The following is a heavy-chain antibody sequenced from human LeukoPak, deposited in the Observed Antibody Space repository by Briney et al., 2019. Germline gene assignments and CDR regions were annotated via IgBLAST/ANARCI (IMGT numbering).Heavy chain of an antibody. J-gene: IGHJ1*01. D-gene: IGHD3-10*01. CDR3: AKDRRTMVRGIPY. Sequence: GGSLSTLLCSLCIHLYQLCHELGPPGSREGAGVVSAISGSGWSTYYADSVKGRFTISRDNSTNTLYLQMNSLSADDTAVYYCAKDRRTMVRGIPYWGQGTLVPLSS. V-gene: IGHV3-23*01. CDR1: IHLYQLC. CDR2: ISGSGWST.